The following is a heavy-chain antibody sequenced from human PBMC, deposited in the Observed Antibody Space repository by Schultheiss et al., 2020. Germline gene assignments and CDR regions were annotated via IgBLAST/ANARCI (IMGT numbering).Heavy chain of an antibody. V-gene: IGHV3-66*03. J-gene: IGHJ6*02. Sequence: GGSLRLSCAASGFTVSSNYMSWVRQAPGKGLEWVSVIYSCGSTYYADSVKGRFTISRDNSKNSLYLQMNNLRDEDTAVYYCAKTYSNDPHFGMNVWGQGTTVTVSS. D-gene: IGHD4-11*01. CDR3: AKTYSNDPHFGMNV. CDR1: GFTVSSNY. CDR2: IYSCGST.